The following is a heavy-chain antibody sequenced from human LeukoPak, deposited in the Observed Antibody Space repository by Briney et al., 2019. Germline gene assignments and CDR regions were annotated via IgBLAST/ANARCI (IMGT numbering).Heavy chain of an antibody. CDR3: AKERAGALDY. CDR2: ISWNSGSI. Sequence: TGGSLRLSCAASGFTFSNYAMSWVRQAPGKGLEWVSGISWNSGSIGYADSVKGRFTISRDNAKNSLYLQMNSLRAEDTALYYCAKERAGALDYWGQGTLVTVSS. J-gene: IGHJ4*02. D-gene: IGHD6-19*01. CDR1: GFTFSNYA. V-gene: IGHV3-9*01.